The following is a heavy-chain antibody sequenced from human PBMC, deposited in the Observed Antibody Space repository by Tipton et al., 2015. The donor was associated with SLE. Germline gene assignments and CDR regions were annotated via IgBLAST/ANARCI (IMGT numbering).Heavy chain of an antibody. V-gene: IGHV4-59*08. Sequence: TLSLTCSVSGDSISSYYWNWIRQTPGKGLEWVGYVYYSGSTHFNPSLKSRVTISVDTSKNQFSLKLRSVTAADTAVYFCARHMTTGTDYWGQGSLVIVSA. D-gene: IGHD1-14*01. CDR2: VYYSGST. J-gene: IGHJ4*02. CDR1: GDSISSYY. CDR3: ARHMTTGTDY.